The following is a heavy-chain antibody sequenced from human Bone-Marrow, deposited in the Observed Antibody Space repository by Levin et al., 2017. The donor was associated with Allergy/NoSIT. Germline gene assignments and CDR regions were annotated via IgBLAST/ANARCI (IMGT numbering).Heavy chain of an antibody. CDR2: VFYSGST. V-gene: IGHV4-59*05. CDR3: ARHGSSGSASYYYDMDV. D-gene: IGHD6-19*01. Sequence: SETLSLTCTVSGGSIDNYYWGWIRQPPGKGLEWIGSVFYSGSTSYNPSLESRVTMSVDMSKNQLSLNLSSVTAADTAVYYCARHGSSGSASYYYDMDVWGQGTTVTVSS. CDR1: GGSIDNYY. J-gene: IGHJ6*02.